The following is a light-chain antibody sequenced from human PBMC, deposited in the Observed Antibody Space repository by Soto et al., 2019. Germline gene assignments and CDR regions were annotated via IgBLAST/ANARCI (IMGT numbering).Light chain of an antibody. CDR2: EGS. CDR3: CSYAGSSTLV. CDR1: SSDVGNYNL. Sequence: QSALTQPASVSGSPGQSITISCTGTSSDVGNYNLVSWYQHHPGKAPKFMIYEGSKRPSGVSNRFSGSKSGNTASLTISGLQAEDEADYYCCSYAGSSTLVFGGGTQLTVL. V-gene: IGLV2-23*01. J-gene: IGLJ3*02.